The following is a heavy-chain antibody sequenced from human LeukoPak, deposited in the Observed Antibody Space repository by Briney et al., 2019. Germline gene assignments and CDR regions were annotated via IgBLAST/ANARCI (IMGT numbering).Heavy chain of an antibody. CDR3: ARQMGRGSYFDY. CDR2: IYYSGST. Sequence: SETLPLTCTVSGGSISSSSYYWGWVRQPPGKGLEWIASIYYSGSTYYNPSLKSRVTISVDTSKNQFSLKLSSVTAADTAVYYCARQMGRGSYFDYWGQGTLVTVSS. D-gene: IGHD1-26*01. V-gene: IGHV4-39*01. J-gene: IGHJ4*02. CDR1: GGSISSSSYY.